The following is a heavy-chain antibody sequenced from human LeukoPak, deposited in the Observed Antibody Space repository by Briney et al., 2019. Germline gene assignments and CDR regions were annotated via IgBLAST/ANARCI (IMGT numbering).Heavy chain of an antibody. V-gene: IGHV3-7*01. Sequence: PGGSLRLSCAASGFTLSSYWMSWVRQAPGKGLEWVANIKQDGSEKYYVDSVKGRFTISRDNAKNSLYLQMNSLRAEDTAVYYCARDYGGSSPFDYWGQGTLGHRLL. CDR2: IKQDGSEK. D-gene: IGHD4-23*01. J-gene: IGHJ4*02. CDR1: GFTLSSYW. CDR3: ARDYGGSSPFDY.